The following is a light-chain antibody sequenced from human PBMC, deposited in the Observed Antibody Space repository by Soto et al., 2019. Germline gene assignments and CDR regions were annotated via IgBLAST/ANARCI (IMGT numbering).Light chain of an antibody. CDR2: EVT. V-gene: IGLV2-8*01. CDR3: SSYAGSDNPYV. Sequence: QSALTQPPSASGSPGQSVTISCTGTSGDVGGYDYVSWYQQHPGKAPKLMIYEVTKRPLGVPDRFSGSKSGNTASLTVSGLQAEDEADYYCSSYAGSDNPYVLGTGTKVT. J-gene: IGLJ1*01. CDR1: SGDVGGYDY.